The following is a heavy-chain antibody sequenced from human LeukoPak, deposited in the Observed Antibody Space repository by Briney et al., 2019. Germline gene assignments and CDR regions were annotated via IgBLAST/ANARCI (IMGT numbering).Heavy chain of an antibody. D-gene: IGHD3-3*01. CDR3: ARDQWKNWRPTYTLDV. V-gene: IGHV3-7*01. CDR1: GFTFSSYW. Sequence: QAGGSLRLSCAASGFTFSSYWMSWVRQAPGKGLEWVANIKQDGSEKYYVDSVKGRFTISRDNAKNSLYLQMNSLRAEDTAVYYCARDQWKNWRPTYTLDVWGQGTTVAVAS. CDR2: IKQDGSEK. J-gene: IGHJ6*02.